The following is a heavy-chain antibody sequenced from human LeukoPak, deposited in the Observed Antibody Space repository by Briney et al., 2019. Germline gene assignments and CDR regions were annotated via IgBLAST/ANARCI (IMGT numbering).Heavy chain of an antibody. CDR3: ARASYDSGPGYYYYYYMDV. Sequence: GGSLRLSCAASGFTFSSSAMNWVRQAPGKGLEWVSSINNVASHIYYAHSVKGRFTISRDNAKNSLYLQMNSLRAEDTAVYYCARASYDSGPGYYYYYYMDVWGKGTTVTVSS. D-gene: IGHD3-3*01. V-gene: IGHV3-21*01. J-gene: IGHJ6*03. CDR1: GFTFSSSA. CDR2: INNVASHI.